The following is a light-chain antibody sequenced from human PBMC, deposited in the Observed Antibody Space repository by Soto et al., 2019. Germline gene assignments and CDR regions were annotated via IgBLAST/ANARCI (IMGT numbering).Light chain of an antibody. CDR1: QSISSY. J-gene: IGKJ4*01. Sequence: DIQMTQSPSSLSASVGDRVTITCRASQSISSYLNWYQQKPGKAPKLLIYAASSLQSGVPSRFSGSGSGTEFTLTISSLQPEDFATYYCQQLHVYPSTFGGGTKVDIK. CDR3: QQLHVYPST. V-gene: IGKV1-39*01. CDR2: AAS.